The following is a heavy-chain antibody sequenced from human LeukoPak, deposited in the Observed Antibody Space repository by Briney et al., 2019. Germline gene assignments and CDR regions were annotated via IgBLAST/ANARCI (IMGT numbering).Heavy chain of an antibody. Sequence: PSETLSLTCTVSGGSISSSSYYWGWIRQPPGKGLEWIGSIYYSGSTYYNPSLKSRVTISVDTSKNQFSLKLSSVAAADTAVYYCARDNGARFDPWGQGTLVTVSS. CDR1: GGSISSSSYY. CDR2: IYYSGST. CDR3: ARDNGARFDP. J-gene: IGHJ5*02. V-gene: IGHV4-39*07.